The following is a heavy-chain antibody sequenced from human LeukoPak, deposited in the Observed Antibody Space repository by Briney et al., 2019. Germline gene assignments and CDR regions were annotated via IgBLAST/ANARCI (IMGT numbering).Heavy chain of an antibody. CDR3: ARDHGRGAPDVFDI. D-gene: IGHD3-10*01. CDR2: LNTDGSST. J-gene: IGHJ3*02. V-gene: IGHV3-74*01. Sequence: GGSLRLSCAASGFTFSSYWMHWVRHAPGKRLVWVSRLNTDGSSTNYADSVKGRFTISRDNAKNTVYLQMSSLRVEDTAVYYCARDHGRGAPDVFDIWGQGTTVTVSS. CDR1: GFTFSSYW.